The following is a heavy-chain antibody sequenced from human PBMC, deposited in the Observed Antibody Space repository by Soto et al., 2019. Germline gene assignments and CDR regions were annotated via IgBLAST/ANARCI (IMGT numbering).Heavy chain of an antibody. Sequence: GGSLRLSCAASGFTFSSYSMNWVRQDPEKGLEWVSYTSRSSNNTNYADSVKGRFTISRDNSKNILYLQMNSLRAEDTAVYYCARGYIGYSIDYWGQGTLVTVSS. V-gene: IGHV3-21*04. CDR1: GFTFSSYS. D-gene: IGHD3-22*01. CDR3: ARGYIGYSIDY. J-gene: IGHJ4*02. CDR2: TSRSSNNT.